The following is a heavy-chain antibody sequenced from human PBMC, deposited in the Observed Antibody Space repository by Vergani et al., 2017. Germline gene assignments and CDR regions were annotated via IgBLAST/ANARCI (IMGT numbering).Heavy chain of an antibody. D-gene: IGHD6-13*01. J-gene: IGHJ6*03. CDR2: ISSSGSTK. Sequence: QVQLVESGGGLVKPGGSLRLSCAASGFIFSDYYMSWIRQAPGKGLEWVSYISSSGSTKYYADPVKGRFTMARDNTKKSLYLHMNSLRAEDTAVYYCARGYRSSWPYYYYMDVLGKGTTVTVSS. CDR3: ARGYRSSWPYYYYMDV. V-gene: IGHV3-11*01. CDR1: GFIFSDYY.